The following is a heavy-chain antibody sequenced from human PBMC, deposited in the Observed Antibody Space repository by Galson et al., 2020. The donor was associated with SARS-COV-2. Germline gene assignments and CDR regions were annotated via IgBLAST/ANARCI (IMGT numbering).Heavy chain of an antibody. D-gene: IGHD3-10*01. Sequence: LKISCAASGFTFSSYGMHWVRKAPGKGLEWVAVISYDGSNKYYADSVKGRFTISRDNSKNTLYLQMNSLRAEDTAVYYCAKGIFPGTYFDYWGQGTLVTVSS. CDR3: AKGIFPGTYFDY. J-gene: IGHJ4*02. CDR2: ISYDGSNK. CDR1: GFTFSSYG. V-gene: IGHV3-30*18.